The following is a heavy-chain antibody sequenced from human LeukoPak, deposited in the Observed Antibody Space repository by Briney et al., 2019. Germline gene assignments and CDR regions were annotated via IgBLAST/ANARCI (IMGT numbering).Heavy chain of an antibody. D-gene: IGHD5-18*01. CDR1: GGSISSYY. CDR3: ARVVTEYYFDY. Sequence: KSSETLSLTCTVSGGSISSYYWSWIRQPPGKGLEWIGYIYYSGSTNYNPSLKSRVTISVDTSKNQFSLKLSSVTAADTAVYYYARVVTEYYFDYWGQGTLVTVSS. J-gene: IGHJ4*02. V-gene: IGHV4-59*01. CDR2: IYYSGST.